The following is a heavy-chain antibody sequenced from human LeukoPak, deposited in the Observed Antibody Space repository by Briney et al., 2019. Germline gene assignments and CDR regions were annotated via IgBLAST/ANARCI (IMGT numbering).Heavy chain of an antibody. V-gene: IGHV4-34*01. CDR2: INHSGST. CDR3: VRDSSSYDY. D-gene: IGHD6-6*01. Sequence: SETLSLTCAVYGGSFSGYYWSWIRQPPGKGLEWIGEINHSGSTNYNPSLKSRVTMSVDTSKNQFSLKLSSVTAADTAVYYCVRDSSSYDYWGQGTLVTVSS. J-gene: IGHJ4*02. CDR1: GGSFSGYY.